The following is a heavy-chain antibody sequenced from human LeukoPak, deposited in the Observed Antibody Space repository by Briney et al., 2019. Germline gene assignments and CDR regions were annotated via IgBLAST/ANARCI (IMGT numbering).Heavy chain of an antibody. V-gene: IGHV3-30*04. D-gene: IGHD6-19*01. CDR1: GFTFSSYA. CDR2: ISYDGSNK. J-gene: IGHJ4*02. CDR3: ARPALYSSGWKHFDY. Sequence: GGSLRLSCAASGFTFSSYAMHWVRQAPGKGLEWVAVISYDGSNKYYADSVKGRFTISRDNAKNSLYLQMNSLRAEDTAVYYCARPALYSSGWKHFDYWGQGTLVTVSS.